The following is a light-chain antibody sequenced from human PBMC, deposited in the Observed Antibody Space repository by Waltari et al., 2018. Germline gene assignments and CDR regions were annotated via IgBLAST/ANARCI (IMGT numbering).Light chain of an antibody. CDR2: AAS. Sequence: DIQMTQSPSSLSASVGDRVTITCRASQAISNSLAWYQQKPGKAPNLLLYAASTVERGVPSMFSGSGSGSDYTLAISSLQHEDFAIYYCQQYSSRPYTFGQGTKLEI. J-gene: IGKJ2*01. V-gene: IGKV1-NL1*01. CDR1: QAISNS. CDR3: QQYSSRPYT.